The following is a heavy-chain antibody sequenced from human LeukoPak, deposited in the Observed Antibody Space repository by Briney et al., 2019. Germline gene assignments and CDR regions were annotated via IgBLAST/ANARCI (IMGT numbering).Heavy chain of an antibody. V-gene: IGHV3-21*01. CDR3: ARDYQLGRAWFDP. Sequence: PGGSLRLSSPASRFTFSSYSMSWVRQAPGKGLEWASSISSGSGYIYYADLVKGRFTISRDNAKNPLYLQMNCLRAEDTAVHYCARDYQLGRAWFDPWGQGTLVTVSS. CDR2: ISSGSGYI. CDR1: RFTFSSYS. J-gene: IGHJ5*02. D-gene: IGHD5-24*01.